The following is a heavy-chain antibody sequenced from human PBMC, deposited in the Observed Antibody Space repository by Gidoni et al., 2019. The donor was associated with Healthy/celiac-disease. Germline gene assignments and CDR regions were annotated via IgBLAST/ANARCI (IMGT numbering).Heavy chain of an antibody. V-gene: IGHV3-23*01. CDR3: SVLLWFGESNDFDY. D-gene: IGHD3-10*01. J-gene: IGHJ4*02. CDR2: ISGSGGST. Sequence: EVQLLESGGGLVQPGGSLRLSCAASGFTFSSYAMSWVRQAPGKGLEWVSAISGSGGSTYYADSVKGRFTISRDNSKNTLYLQMNSLRAEDTAVYYCSVLLWFGESNDFDYWGQGTLVTVSS. CDR1: GFTFSSYA.